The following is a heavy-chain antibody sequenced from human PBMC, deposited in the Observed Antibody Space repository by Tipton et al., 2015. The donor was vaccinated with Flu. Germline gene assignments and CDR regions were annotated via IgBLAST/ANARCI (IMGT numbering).Heavy chain of an antibody. V-gene: IGHV4-59*01. D-gene: IGHD2-2*01. CDR1: GGSISSYY. CDR2: IYYSGST. J-gene: IGHJ6*03. CDR3: ARGTSWQNYYYYMDV. Sequence: LRLSCTVSGGSISSYYWSWIRQPPGKGLEWIGYIYYSGSTNYNPSLKSRVTISVDTSKNQFSLKLSSVTAADTAVYYCARGTSWQNYYYYMDVWGKGTTVTVSS.